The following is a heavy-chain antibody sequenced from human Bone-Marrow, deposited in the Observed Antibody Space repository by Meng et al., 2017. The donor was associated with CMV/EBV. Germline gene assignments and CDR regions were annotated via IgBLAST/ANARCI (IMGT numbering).Heavy chain of an antibody. V-gene: IGHV3-23*01. J-gene: IGHJ3*02. CDR2: ISGSGGST. CDR1: GFTFSSYA. D-gene: IGHD3-22*01. Sequence: GESLKISCAASGFTFSSYAMSWVRQAPGKGLEWVSAISGSGGSTYYADSVKGRFTISRDNSKNTLYLQMNSLRAEDTAVYYCAKDTIAEYYYDSSGYYLGWAFDIWGQGTMVTVS. CDR3: AKDTIAEYYYDSSGYYLGWAFDI.